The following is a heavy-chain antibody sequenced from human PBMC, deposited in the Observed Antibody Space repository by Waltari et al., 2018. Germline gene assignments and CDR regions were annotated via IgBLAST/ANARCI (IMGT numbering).Heavy chain of an antibody. CDR2: INTNTGKP. CDR1: GYTFINYG. CDR3: ARGDIVIVPAADNWFDP. D-gene: IGHD2-15*01. J-gene: IGHJ5*02. V-gene: IGHV7-4-1*02. Sequence: QVQLVQSGSEMKKPGASVKVSCKASGYTFINYGVNWVRQAPGQGLEGMGWINTNTGKPTYAQGFTGRFVLSSDTSVNTAYLQISNLKTEDTAVYYCARGDIVIVPAADNWFDPWGQGTLVTVSS.